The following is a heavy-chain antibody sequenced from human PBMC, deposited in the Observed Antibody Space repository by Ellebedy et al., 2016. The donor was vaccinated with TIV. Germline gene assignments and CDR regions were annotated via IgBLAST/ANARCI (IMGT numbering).Heavy chain of an antibody. Sequence: PGGSLRLSCIVSGGSISRYYWSWIRQPPGRGLEWIGNIYXTGTTNYNPSLQSRVTISLDTSKNQFSLRLTSVTAADTAVYYCARIGGVSFGERPIDYWGQGTLVTVSS. D-gene: IGHD3-10*01. V-gene: IGHV4-59*01. J-gene: IGHJ4*02. CDR3: ARIGGVSFGERPIDY. CDR1: GGSISRYY. CDR2: IYXTGTT.